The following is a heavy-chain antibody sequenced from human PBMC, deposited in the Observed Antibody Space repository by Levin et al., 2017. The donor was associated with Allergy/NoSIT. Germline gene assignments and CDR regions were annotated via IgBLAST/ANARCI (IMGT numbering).Heavy chain of an antibody. Sequence: PGESLKISCKGSGDSFTNYWIGWVRQMPGKGLEWMGIIYPGDSDTRYSPSFQGRVTVSADSSSSTAYLQWAGLKASDTAMYYCARQKYRTYPFDIWGQGTMVTVSS. CDR2: IYPGDSDT. V-gene: IGHV5-51*01. CDR3: ARQKYRTYPFDI. J-gene: IGHJ3*02. D-gene: IGHD3-16*02. CDR1: GDSFTNYW.